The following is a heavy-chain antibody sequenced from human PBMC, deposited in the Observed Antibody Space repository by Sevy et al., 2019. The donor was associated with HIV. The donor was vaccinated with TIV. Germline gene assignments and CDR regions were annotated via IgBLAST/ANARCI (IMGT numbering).Heavy chain of an antibody. V-gene: IGHV3-30-3*01. CDR1: GFIFSTYS. Sequence: GGSLRLSCAASGFIFSTYSMHWVRQAPGKGLEWVAAISYDGNNKYYADSVKGRFTISRDNPKNTLFLQVNSLRPEDTAVYYCARAYSSRFGTVHYRGQGTLVTVSS. J-gene: IGHJ4*02. CDR2: ISYDGNNK. D-gene: IGHD6-13*01. CDR3: ARAYSSRFGTVHY.